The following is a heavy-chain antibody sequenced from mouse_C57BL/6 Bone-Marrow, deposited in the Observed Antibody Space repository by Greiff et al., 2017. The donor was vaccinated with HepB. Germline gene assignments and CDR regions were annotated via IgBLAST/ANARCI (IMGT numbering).Heavy chain of an antibody. CDR2: INPYNGGT. Sequence: EVQLQQSGPVLVKPGASVKMSCKASGYTFTDYYMNWVKQSHGKSLEWIGGINPYNGGTSYNQKFKGKATLTVDKSSSTAYMELNSLTSEDSAVYYCALYDGWYFDVWGTGTTVTVSS. CDR1: GYTFTDYY. D-gene: IGHD2-14*01. J-gene: IGHJ1*03. CDR3: ALYDGWYFDV. V-gene: IGHV1-19*01.